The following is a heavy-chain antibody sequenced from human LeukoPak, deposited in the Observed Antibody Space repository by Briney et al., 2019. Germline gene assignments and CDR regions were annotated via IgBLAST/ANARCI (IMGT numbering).Heavy chain of an antibody. CDR3: ARSKPTFVVVPAAYYMDV. J-gene: IGHJ6*03. CDR2: IYYSGST. V-gene: IGHV4-39*07. Sequence: PSETLSLTCTVSGGSISSSSYYWGWIRQPPGKGLEWIGSIYYSGSTYYNPSLKSRVTISVDTSKNQFSLKLSSVTAADTAVYYCARSKPTFVVVPAAYYMDVWGKGTTVTVSS. D-gene: IGHD2-2*01. CDR1: GGSISSSSYY.